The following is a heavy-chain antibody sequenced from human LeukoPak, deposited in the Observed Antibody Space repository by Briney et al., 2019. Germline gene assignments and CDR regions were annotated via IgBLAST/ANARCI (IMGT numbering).Heavy chain of an antibody. J-gene: IGHJ3*02. Sequence: KPSETLSLTCTVSGSISGYYWSWIRQPPGKGLEWVGYIYYSGSTNYNPSLKSRVTISVDTSKNQFSLKLSSVTAADTAVYYCAREGYYDSSGFCDAFDIWGQGTMVTVSS. CDR1: GSISGYY. CDR3: AREGYYDSSGFCDAFDI. D-gene: IGHD3-22*01. V-gene: IGHV4-59*01. CDR2: IYYSGST.